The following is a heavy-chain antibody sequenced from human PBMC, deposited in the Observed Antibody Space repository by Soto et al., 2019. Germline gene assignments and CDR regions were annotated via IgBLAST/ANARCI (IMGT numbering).Heavy chain of an antibody. CDR2: ILYSGST. J-gene: IGHJ4*02. CDR3: ARLGGTYCGGDCPTH. D-gene: IGHD2-21*02. Sequence: SETLSLTCTVSCSSISSSSHYWGWIRQPPGKGLERMGSILYSGSTYYNPSLKSRVTISIDTSKNQFSLKLSSVAAADTAVYYCARLGGTYCGGDCPTHWGQGTLVTVSS. V-gene: IGHV4-39*01. CDR1: CSSISSSSHY.